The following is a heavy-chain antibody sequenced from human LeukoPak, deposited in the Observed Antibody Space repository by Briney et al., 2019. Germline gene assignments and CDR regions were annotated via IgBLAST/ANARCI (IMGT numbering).Heavy chain of an antibody. J-gene: IGHJ4*02. D-gene: IGHD3-3*01. CDR2: ISGGGGST. V-gene: IGHV3-23*01. CDR1: GFTFTSYS. Sequence: GGSLRLSCAASGFTFTSYSMNWVRQAPGKGLEWVSTISGGGGSTYYADSVKGRFTISRDNSKNTLYLQMNSLRAEDTAVYYCAKDWYYDFWSGYPYWGQGTLVTVSS. CDR3: AKDWYYDFWSGYPY.